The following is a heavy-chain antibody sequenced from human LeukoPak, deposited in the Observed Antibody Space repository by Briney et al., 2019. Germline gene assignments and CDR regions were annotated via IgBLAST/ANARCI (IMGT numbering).Heavy chain of an antibody. D-gene: IGHD4-17*01. CDR3: ARDLDYGDSYDY. Sequence: GGSLRLSCVGSGFSLSGYWMSWVRQAPGKGLEWVSYISSSSSTIYYADSVKGRFTISRDNAKNSLYLQMNSLRAEDTAVYYCARDLDYGDSYDYWGQGTLVTVSS. J-gene: IGHJ4*02. CDR1: GFSLSGYW. V-gene: IGHV3-48*04. CDR2: ISSSSSTI.